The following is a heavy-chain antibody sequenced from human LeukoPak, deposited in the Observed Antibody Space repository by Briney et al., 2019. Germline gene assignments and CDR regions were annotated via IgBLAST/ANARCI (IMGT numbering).Heavy chain of an antibody. V-gene: IGHV1-2*02. D-gene: IGHD3-10*01. CDR3: ARVVSGPYYYYYMDV. J-gene: IGHJ6*03. CDR1: GYTFTSYG. CDR2: INPNSGGT. Sequence: ASVKVSCKASGYTFTSYGISWVRQAPGQGLEWMGWINPNSGGTNYAQKFQGRVTMTRDTSISTAYMELSRLRSDDTAVYYCARVVSGPYYYYYMDVWGKGTTVTVSS.